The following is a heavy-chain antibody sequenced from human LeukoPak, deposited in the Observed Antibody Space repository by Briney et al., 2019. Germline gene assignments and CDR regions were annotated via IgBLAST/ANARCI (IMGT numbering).Heavy chain of an antibody. J-gene: IGHJ4*02. Sequence: SSQTLPLTCTVSGDSLNRDTIYWSWVRQPAGKGLEWIGRISTRGTTNYNPSLEGRVTISIDTSNDQFSLNLRSVTVADTALYFCAREKSLVKDYYFDYWGQGTLVTVSS. D-gene: IGHD2-21*01. V-gene: IGHV4-61*02. CDR3: AREKSLVKDYYFDY. CDR2: ISTRGTT. CDR1: GDSLNRDTIY.